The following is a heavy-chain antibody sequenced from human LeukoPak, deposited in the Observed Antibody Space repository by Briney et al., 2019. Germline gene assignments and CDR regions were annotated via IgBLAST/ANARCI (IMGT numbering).Heavy chain of an antibody. CDR1: GGSISSYY. V-gene: IGHV4-59*01. D-gene: IGHD3-22*01. CDR2: IYYSGNT. J-gene: IGHJ2*01. CDR3: ARDRDSSGLRDFDL. Sequence: SETLSLTCTVSGGSISSYYWSWIRQPPGKGLEWIGYIYYSGNTNYNPSLKSRVSISIDTSKDQFSLQLSSVTAADTAVYYCARDRDSSGLRDFDLWGRGTLVTVSA.